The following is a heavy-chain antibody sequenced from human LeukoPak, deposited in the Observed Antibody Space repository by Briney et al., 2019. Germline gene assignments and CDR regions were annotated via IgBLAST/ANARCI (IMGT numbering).Heavy chain of an antibody. CDR3: AKDSTLTSSSSWYFSGAFDI. CDR1: GFIFSDYY. Sequence: GGSLRLSCAASGFIFSDYYMTWIRQAPGKGLEWVSYVTSSGGHMYYADSAKGRFTISRDNAKNSLYLQMNSLRAEDVALYYCAKDSTLTSSSSWYFSGAFDIWGQGTMVTVSS. V-gene: IGHV3-11*01. D-gene: IGHD6-13*01. J-gene: IGHJ3*02. CDR2: VTSSGGHM.